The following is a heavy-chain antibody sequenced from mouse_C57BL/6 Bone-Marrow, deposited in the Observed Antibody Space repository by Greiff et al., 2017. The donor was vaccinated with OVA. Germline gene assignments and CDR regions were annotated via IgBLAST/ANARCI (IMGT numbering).Heavy chain of an antibody. J-gene: IGHJ4*01. CDR3: ARYIFYAMDY. CDR1: GFTFTDYY. Sequence: EVHLVESGGGLVQPGGSLSLSCAASGFTFTDYYMSWVRQPPGKALEWLGFIRNKANGYTTEYSASVKGRFTISRDNSQSILYLQMNALRAEDSANYYCARYIFYAMDYWGQGTSVTVSS. CDR2: IRNKANGYTT. V-gene: IGHV7-3*01.